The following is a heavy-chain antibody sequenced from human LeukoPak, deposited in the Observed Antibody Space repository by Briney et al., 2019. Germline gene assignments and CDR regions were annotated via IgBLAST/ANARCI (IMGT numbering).Heavy chain of an antibody. CDR3: AKSHVSTATGTGRYFDY. CDR2: ISVGSDVI. D-gene: IGHD3-9*01. CDR1: GFTFSSYG. J-gene: IGHJ4*02. V-gene: IGHV3-23*01. Sequence: GGSLRLSCAASGFTFSSYGMHSVRQAPGKGLEWVSAISVGSDVIYYADSVKGRFAISRDNSKHTVYLQMDSLRAEDTAVYYCAKSHVSTATGTGRYFDYWGQGTLVTVSS.